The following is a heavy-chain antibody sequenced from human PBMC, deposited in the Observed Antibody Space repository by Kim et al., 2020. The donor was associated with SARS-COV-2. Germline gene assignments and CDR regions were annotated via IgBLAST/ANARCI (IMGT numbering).Heavy chain of an antibody. CDR2: INPSGGST. V-gene: IGHV1-46*01. Sequence: ASVKVSCKASGYTFTSYYMHWVRQAPGQGLEWMGIINPSGGSTSYAQKFQGRVTMTRDTSTSTVYMELSSLRSEDTAVYYCARDQEGGHYYYGMDVWGQGTTVTVSS. CDR3: ARDQEGGHYYYGMDV. CDR1: GYTFTSYY. J-gene: IGHJ6*02.